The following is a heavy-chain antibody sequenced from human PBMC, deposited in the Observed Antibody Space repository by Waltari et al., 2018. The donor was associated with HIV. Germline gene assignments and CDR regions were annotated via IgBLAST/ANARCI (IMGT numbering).Heavy chain of an antibody. Sequence: QLQLQESGPGLVKPSETLSLTCTVSGGSISSSSYYWGWIRQPPGKGLEWIGSIYYSGSTYYNPSLKRRVTISVDTSKSQFSLKLSSVTAADTAVYYCARETHKIVVVPAAISAPYYYYGMDVWGQGTTVTVSS. CDR2: IYYSGST. CDR3: ARETHKIVVVPAAISAPYYYYGMDV. D-gene: IGHD2-2*02. V-gene: IGHV4-39*07. CDR1: GGSISSSSYY. J-gene: IGHJ6*02.